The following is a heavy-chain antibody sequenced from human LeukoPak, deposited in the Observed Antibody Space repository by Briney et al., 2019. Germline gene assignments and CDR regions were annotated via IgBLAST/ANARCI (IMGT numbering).Heavy chain of an antibody. J-gene: IGHJ6*04. CDR3: AKDRALTVTTSYYYYGMDV. CDR2: ISYDGSNK. Sequence: PGRSLRLSCAASGFTFSSYGMHWVRQAPGKGLEWVAVISYDGSNKYYADSVKGRFTISRDNSKNTLYLQMNSLRAEDTAVYYCAKDRALTVTTSYYYYGMDVWGKGTTVTVSS. CDR1: GFTFSSYG. V-gene: IGHV3-30*18. D-gene: IGHD4-17*01.